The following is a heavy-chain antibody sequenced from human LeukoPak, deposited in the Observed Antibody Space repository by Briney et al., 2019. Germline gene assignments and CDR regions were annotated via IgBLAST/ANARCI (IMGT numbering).Heavy chain of an antibody. Sequence: GGSLRLSCTASGFTFGDYAMSWVRQAPGKGLEWVSAISGSGGSTYYADSVKGRFTISRDNSKNTLYLQMNSLRAEDTAVYYCATSGSFSIWGQGTLVTVSS. V-gene: IGHV3-23*01. CDR3: ATSGSFSI. CDR1: GFTFGDYA. D-gene: IGHD1-26*01. J-gene: IGHJ4*02. CDR2: ISGSGGST.